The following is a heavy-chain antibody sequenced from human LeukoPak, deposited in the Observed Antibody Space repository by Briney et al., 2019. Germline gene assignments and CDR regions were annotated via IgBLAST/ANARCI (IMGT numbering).Heavy chain of an antibody. Sequence: GGSLRLSCAASVFTFSNAWMNWVRQAPGKGLEWVVRIKSKTDGGTTDYAAPVKGRFTISRDNSKNTLYLQMNSLRAADTAVYYCARDKGTSYLSSFDYWGQGTLVTVSS. CDR2: IKSKTDGGTT. CDR3: ARDKGTSYLSSFDY. CDR1: VFTFSNAW. V-gene: IGHV3-15*01. J-gene: IGHJ4*02. D-gene: IGHD6-6*01.